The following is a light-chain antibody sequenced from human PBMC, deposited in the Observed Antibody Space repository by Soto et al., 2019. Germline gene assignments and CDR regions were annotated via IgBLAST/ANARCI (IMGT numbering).Light chain of an antibody. J-gene: IGKJ1*01. CDR2: RAS. CDR3: PHYNSYPPWT. V-gene: IGKV1-5*03. CDR1: QSINSW. Sequence: DIQMTQSPSTLSASVGDRVTITCRASQSINSWLAWYQQEPGKAPNLLIYRASSLKSGVPSRFSGSGSGTEVTINISSLQPDDFGNYYYPHYNSYPPWTFGQGTKVEIK.